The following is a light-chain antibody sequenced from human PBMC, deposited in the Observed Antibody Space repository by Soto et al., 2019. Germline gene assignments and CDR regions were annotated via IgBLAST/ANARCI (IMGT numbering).Light chain of an antibody. CDR1: QSISSW. CDR2: DAS. J-gene: IGKJ1*01. CDR3: QHYNSYSEA. Sequence: DIHMTQSPSTLSASVGDRVTITCRASQSISSWLAWYQQKPGKAPKLLIYDASSLESGVPSRFSGSGSGTEFTITIRRMKHDAFATYYCQHYNSYSEAFGQGTKVDIK. V-gene: IGKV1-5*01.